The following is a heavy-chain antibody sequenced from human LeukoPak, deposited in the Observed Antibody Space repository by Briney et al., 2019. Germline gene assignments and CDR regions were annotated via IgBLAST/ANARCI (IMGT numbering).Heavy chain of an antibody. D-gene: IGHD1-26*01. Sequence: PGGSLRLSCAASGFTFSSHAMSWVRQAPGKGLEWVSGISGSGTTSYADSVKGRFTVSRDNSKNTLYLQMNSLRAEDTAVYYCARILGGDEGADYWGQGTLVTVSS. J-gene: IGHJ4*02. V-gene: IGHV3-23*01. CDR1: GFTFSSHA. CDR2: ISGSGTT. CDR3: ARILGGDEGADY.